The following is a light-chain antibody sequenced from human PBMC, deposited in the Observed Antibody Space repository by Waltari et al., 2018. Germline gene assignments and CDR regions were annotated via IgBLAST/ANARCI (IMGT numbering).Light chain of an antibody. V-gene: IGKV3-15*01. CDR2: GAS. CDR3: QHFINWPLYT. J-gene: IGKJ2*01. Sequence: DIVVTQSPATLSVSPGESATLFSRASQSVNNNLAWYQQKPGQAPSLLIYGASTRATGVPARFSGSGSGTEFTLTISSLQSEDSAVYYCQHFINWPLYTFGQGTKLEIK. CDR1: QSVNNN.